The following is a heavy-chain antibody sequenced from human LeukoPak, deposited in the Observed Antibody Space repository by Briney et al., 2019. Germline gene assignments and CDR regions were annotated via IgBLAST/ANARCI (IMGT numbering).Heavy chain of an antibody. CDR1: GFTFSSYG. CDR3: AKDHLGYCSSTSCYSDY. Sequence: GGSLRLSCAASGFTFSSYGMHWVRQAPGKGLEWVAFIRYDGSNKYYADSVKGRFTISRDNSKNTLYLQMNSLRAEDTAVYYCAKDHLGYCSSTSCYSDYWGQGTLVTVSS. V-gene: IGHV3-30*02. D-gene: IGHD2-2*01. J-gene: IGHJ4*02. CDR2: IRYDGSNK.